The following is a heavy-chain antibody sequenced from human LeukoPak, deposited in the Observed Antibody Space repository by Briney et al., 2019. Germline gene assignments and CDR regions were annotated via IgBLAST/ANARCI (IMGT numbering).Heavy chain of an antibody. D-gene: IGHD6-19*01. CDR1: GFTFSSYE. V-gene: IGHV3-48*03. CDR3: ARVQRGIAVALDY. CDR2: ISTTGSSI. Sequence: TGGSLRLSCAASGFTFSSYEMNWVRQAPGKGLEWVSYISTTGSSIYYADSVKGRFTISRDNVKNLLYLKMNSLRAEDTAVYYCARVQRGIAVALDYWGQGTLATVSS. J-gene: IGHJ4*02.